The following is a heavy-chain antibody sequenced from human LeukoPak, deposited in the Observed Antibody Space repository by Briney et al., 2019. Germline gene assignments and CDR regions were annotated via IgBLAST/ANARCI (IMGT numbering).Heavy chain of an antibody. CDR2: INHSGST. D-gene: IGHD6-6*01. J-gene: IGHJ6*02. CDR1: GGSFSGYY. V-gene: IGHV4-34*01. Sequence: SSETLSLTRAVYGGSFSGYYWSWIRQPPGKGLEWIGEINHSGSTNYNPSLKSRVTISVDTSKNQFSLKLSSVTAADTAVYYCARGRSYSSSSSLLNGMDVWGQGTTVTVSS. CDR3: ARGRSYSSSSSLLNGMDV.